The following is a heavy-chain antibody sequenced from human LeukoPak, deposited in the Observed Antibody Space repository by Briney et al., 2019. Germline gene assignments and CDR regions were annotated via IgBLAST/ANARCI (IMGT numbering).Heavy chain of an antibody. D-gene: IGHD6-13*01. J-gene: IGHJ4*02. Sequence: SETLSLTCTVSGGSISSGGYYWSWIRQHPGKGLEWIGYIYYSGSTYYNPSLKSRVTISLDTSKNQFSLKLSSVTAADTAFYYCARVNNNSWFDDWGQGTLVTVPS. V-gene: IGHV4-31*03. CDR2: IYYSGST. CDR1: GGSISSGGYY. CDR3: ARVNNNSWFDD.